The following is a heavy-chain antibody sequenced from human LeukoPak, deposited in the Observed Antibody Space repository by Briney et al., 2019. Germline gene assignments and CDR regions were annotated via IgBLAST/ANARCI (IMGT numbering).Heavy chain of an antibody. D-gene: IGHD2-21*01. Sequence: GGSLRLSCAASGFTFSNFAMSWVRQAPGKGLEWVSDISGGGGSTSYADSVKGRFSISRDNSKNTLYLQMDSLRGEDTAVYYCAKDFRIGYFAHFDYWGQGALVTVSS. V-gene: IGHV3-23*01. CDR1: GFTFSNFA. J-gene: IGHJ4*02. CDR3: AKDFRIGYFAHFDY. CDR2: ISGGGGST.